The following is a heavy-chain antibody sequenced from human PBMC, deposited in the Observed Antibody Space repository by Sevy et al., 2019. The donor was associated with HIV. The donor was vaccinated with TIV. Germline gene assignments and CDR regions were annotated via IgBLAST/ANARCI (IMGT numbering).Heavy chain of an antibody. CDR1: GFTFSSYE. Sequence: GGYLRLSCAASGFTFSSYEMNWVRQAPGKGLEWVSYISSSGSTIYYADSVKGRFTISRDNAKNSLYLQMNSLRAEDTAVYYCARHPLPDYYYYYYMDVWGKGTTVTVSS. J-gene: IGHJ6*03. CDR2: ISSSGSTI. V-gene: IGHV3-48*03. D-gene: IGHD2-15*01. CDR3: ARHPLPDYYYYYYMDV.